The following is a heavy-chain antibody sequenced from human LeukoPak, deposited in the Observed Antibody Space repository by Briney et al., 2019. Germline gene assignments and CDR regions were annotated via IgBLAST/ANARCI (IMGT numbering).Heavy chain of an antibody. V-gene: IGHV4-59*01. CDR2: ISYSGST. D-gene: IGHD5-12*01. CDR3: ARGRYSGYDYWFDP. Sequence: SETLSLTCTVSGGSISGYYWSWIRQPPGKGLEWVGYISYSGSTNYNPSLKSRVTISVDTSKSQFSLKLSSVTAADTAVYYCARGRYSGYDYWFDPWGQGTLVTVSS. J-gene: IGHJ5*02. CDR1: GGSISGYY.